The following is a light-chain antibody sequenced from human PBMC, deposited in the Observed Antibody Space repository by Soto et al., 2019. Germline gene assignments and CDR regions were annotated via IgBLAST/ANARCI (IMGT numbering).Light chain of an antibody. CDR3: CSYAGTYTLV. V-gene: IGLV2-11*01. Sequence: QSAVTQPRSVSGSPGQSVTISCTGTSSDIGGYNYVSWYQHHPGKAPKLVIYDVSERPSGVPDRFSGSKSGNTASLTISGLQAEEEADYYCCSYAGTYTLVFGGGTKLTVL. J-gene: IGLJ3*02. CDR2: DVS. CDR1: SSDIGGYNY.